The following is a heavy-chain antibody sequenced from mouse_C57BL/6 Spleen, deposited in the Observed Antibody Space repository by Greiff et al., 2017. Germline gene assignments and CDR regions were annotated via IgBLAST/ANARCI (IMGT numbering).Heavy chain of an antibody. CDR1: GFTFSSYA. D-gene: IGHD4-1*01. V-gene: IGHV5-4*03. CDR2: ISDGGSYT. Sequence: EVKLVESGGGLVKPGGSLKLSCAASGFTFSSYAMSWVRQTPEKRLEWVATISDGGSYTYYPDNVKGRFTISRDNAKNNLYLQMSHLKSEDTAMYYCARGNWCPDYWGQGTTLTVSS. J-gene: IGHJ2*01. CDR3: ARGNWCPDY.